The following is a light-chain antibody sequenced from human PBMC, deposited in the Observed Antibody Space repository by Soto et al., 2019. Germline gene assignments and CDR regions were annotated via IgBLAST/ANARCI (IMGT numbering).Light chain of an antibody. CDR1: SSDVGSYNL. CDR3: CSYAGSSTSYVV. J-gene: IGLJ2*01. Sequence: QPVLTQPASVSGSPGQSITISCTGTSSDVGSYNLVSWYQQHPGKAPKLMIYEGSKRPSGVSNRFSGSKSGNTASLTISGLQAEDEADYYCCSYAGSSTSYVVFGGGTKVTVL. V-gene: IGLV2-23*01. CDR2: EGS.